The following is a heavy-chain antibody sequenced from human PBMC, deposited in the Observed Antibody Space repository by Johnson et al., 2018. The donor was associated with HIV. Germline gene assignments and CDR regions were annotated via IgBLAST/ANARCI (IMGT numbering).Heavy chain of an antibody. Sequence: VQLVESGGGLVQPGVSLRLSCAASGFTFSSYAMSWVRQAPGKGLEWVSAISGSGGSTGYADSVKGRFTISRDNAKNSLYLQMNSLRAEDTALYYCAKLGVVQAFDIWGQGTMVTVSS. CDR1: GFTFSSYA. J-gene: IGHJ3*02. CDR3: AKLGVVQAFDI. V-gene: IGHV3-23*04. CDR2: ISGSGGST. D-gene: IGHD3-3*01.